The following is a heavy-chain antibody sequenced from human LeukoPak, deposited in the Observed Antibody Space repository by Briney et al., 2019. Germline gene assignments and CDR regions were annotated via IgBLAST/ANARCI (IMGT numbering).Heavy chain of an antibody. J-gene: IGHJ4*02. CDR2: IYYSGST. CDR3: AGHGGAIAAAGSLDY. D-gene: IGHD6-13*01. CDR1: GGSISSYY. Sequence: SETLSLTCTVSGGSISSYYWSWIRQPPGKGLEWIGYIYYSGSTNYNPSLKSRVTISVDTSKNQFSLKLSSVTAADTAVYYCAGHGGAIAAAGSLDYWGQGTLVTVSS. V-gene: IGHV4-59*08.